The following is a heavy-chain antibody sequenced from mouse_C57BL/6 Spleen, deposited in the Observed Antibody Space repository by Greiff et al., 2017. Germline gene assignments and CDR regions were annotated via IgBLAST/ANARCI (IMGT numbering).Heavy chain of an antibody. CDR2: ISYDGSN. J-gene: IGHJ2*01. CDR1: GYSITSGYY. D-gene: IGHD3-2*02. CDR3: ARDEGRRHFDY. V-gene: IGHV3-6*01. Sequence: ESGPGLVKPSQSLSLTCSVTGYSITSGYYWNWIRQFPGNKLEWMGYISYDGSNNYNPSLKNRISITRDTSKNQFFLKLNSVTTEDTATYDCARDEGRRHFDYWGQGTTLTVSS.